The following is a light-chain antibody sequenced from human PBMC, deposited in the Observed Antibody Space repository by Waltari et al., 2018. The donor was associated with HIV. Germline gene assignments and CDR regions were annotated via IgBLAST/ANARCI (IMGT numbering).Light chain of an antibody. J-gene: IGLJ2*01. CDR1: SSDIGLYNF. CDR2: EVS. V-gene: IGLV2-8*01. Sequence: QSALTQPPSASGSPGQSVTISCAGTSSDIGLYNFVSWYQHHPGKAPKLMISEVSRRPSGVPDRFSGSKSGNTASLTVSGVQAEDEAAYYCFSYAGNNYLLFGGGTKLTVL. CDR3: FSYAGNNYLL.